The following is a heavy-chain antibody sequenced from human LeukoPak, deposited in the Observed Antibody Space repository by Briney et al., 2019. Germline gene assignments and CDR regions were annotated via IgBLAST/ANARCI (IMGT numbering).Heavy chain of an antibody. V-gene: IGHV3-23*01. CDR1: GFTFSSYA. CDR3: AKRGWLQSSEFDY. Sequence: GGSLRLSCAASGFTFSSYAMSWVRQAPGKGLEWVSAISGSGGSPYYADSVKGRFTISRDNSKNTLYLQMNSLRAEDTAVYYCAKRGWLQSSEFDYWGQGTLVTVSS. CDR2: ISGSGGSP. D-gene: IGHD5-24*01. J-gene: IGHJ4*02.